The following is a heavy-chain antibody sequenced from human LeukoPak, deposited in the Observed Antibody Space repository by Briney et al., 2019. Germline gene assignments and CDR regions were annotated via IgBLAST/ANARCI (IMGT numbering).Heavy chain of an antibody. V-gene: IGHV4-61*01. CDR1: GDSLTSGSYY. Sequence: PSETLSLTCTVSGDSLTSGSYYWSWIRQPPGRGLEWIGYVYYSGSTNYNPSLKSRVTMSVDTSKNQFSLMLISVTAADTAVYYCARGCSSSWYPSAFDIWGQGTMVTVSS. D-gene: IGHD6-13*01. J-gene: IGHJ3*02. CDR2: VYYSGST. CDR3: ARGCSSSWYPSAFDI.